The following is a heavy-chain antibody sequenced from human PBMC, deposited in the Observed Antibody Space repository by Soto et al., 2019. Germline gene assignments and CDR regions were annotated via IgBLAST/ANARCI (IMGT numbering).Heavy chain of an antibody. CDR2: ISYDGSNK. V-gene: IGHV3-30*18. CDR1: GFTFSSYG. J-gene: IGHJ4*02. Sequence: QVQLVESGGGVVQPGRSLRLSCAASGFTFSSYGMHWVRQAPGKGLEWVAVISYDGSNKYYADSVKGRFTISRDKSKNPLYLQMNSLRAEDTAVYYCAKIPISKYSYGIAAPGDYWGQGTLVTVSS. D-gene: IGHD5-18*01. CDR3: AKIPISKYSYGIAAPGDY.